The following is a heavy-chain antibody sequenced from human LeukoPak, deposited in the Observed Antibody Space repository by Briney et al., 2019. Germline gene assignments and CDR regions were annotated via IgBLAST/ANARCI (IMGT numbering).Heavy chain of an antibody. Sequence: SVTVSCKASGGTFSSYAISWVRQAPGQGLEWMGGIIPIFGSPNYAQKFQGRVTITADESTSTAYMELSSLRSGDTAVYYCARGREATVTGSARYYFDYWGQGTLVTVSS. CDR2: IIPIFGSP. J-gene: IGHJ4*02. CDR3: ARGREATVTGSARYYFDY. V-gene: IGHV1-69*13. CDR1: GGTFSSYA. D-gene: IGHD4-17*01.